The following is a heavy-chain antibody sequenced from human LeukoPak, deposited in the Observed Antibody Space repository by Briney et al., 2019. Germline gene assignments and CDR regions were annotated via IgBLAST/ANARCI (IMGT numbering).Heavy chain of an antibody. CDR1: EFTVSNNY. V-gene: IGHV3-53*01. J-gene: IGHJ5*02. CDR3: ARGIEMAAIFFST. Sequence: GGSLRLSCAASEFTVSNNYMSWVRQAPGKGLEWVSVIYSDGPTYYADSVKGRFTISRDISKNTVYLQMNSLRTEATAVYYCARGIEMAAIFFSTWGQGTLVTVSS. D-gene: IGHD5-24*01. CDR2: IYSDGPT.